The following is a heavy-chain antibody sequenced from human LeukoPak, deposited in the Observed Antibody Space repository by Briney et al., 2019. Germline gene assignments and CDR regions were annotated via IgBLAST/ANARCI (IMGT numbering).Heavy chain of an antibody. Sequence: GSLRLSCAASGFTFAEYTMHWVRQAPGKGLEWVSLISWNGARIHYGDSVKGRFTISRDNSKNSLYLQMNSPRTEDTALYYCVKDLVAASENVRGWYPMDYWGQGTLVTVSS. J-gene: IGHJ4*02. CDR1: GFTFAEYT. CDR3: VKDLVAASENVRGWYPMDY. CDR2: ISWNGARI. V-gene: IGHV3-43*01. D-gene: IGHD6-19*01.